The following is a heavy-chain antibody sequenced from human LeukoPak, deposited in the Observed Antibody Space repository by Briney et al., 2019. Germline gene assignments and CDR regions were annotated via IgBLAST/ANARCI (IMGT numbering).Heavy chain of an antibody. J-gene: IGHJ4*02. CDR1: GFTFSSYA. CDR3: ARDRGSAAAGMLFDY. CDR2: ISSSGSTI. D-gene: IGHD6-13*01. V-gene: IGHV3-48*04. Sequence: GGSLRLSCAASGFTFSSYAMSWVRQAPGKGLEWVSYISSSGSTIYYADSVKGRFTISRDNAKNSLYLQMNSLRAEDTAVYYCARDRGSAAAGMLFDYWGQGTLVTVSS.